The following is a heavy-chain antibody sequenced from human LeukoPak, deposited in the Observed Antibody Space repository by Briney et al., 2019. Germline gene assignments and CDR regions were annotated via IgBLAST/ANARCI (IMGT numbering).Heavy chain of an antibody. Sequence: PGGSLRLSCAASGFTFSSYGMDWVRQAPGKGLEWVAVISYDGSNKYYADSVKGRFTISRDNSKNTLYLQMNSLRAEDTAVYYCAKDRDTLWGQGTLVTVSS. D-gene: IGHD3-10*01. CDR2: ISYDGSNK. J-gene: IGHJ4*02. CDR3: AKDRDTL. V-gene: IGHV3-30*18. CDR1: GFTFSSYG.